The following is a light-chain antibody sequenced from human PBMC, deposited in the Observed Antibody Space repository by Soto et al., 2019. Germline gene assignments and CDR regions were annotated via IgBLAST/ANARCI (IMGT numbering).Light chain of an antibody. CDR3: EQRNNRHT. J-gene: IGKJ2*01. V-gene: IGKV3-11*01. CDR1: QSVRTY. CDR2: DAS. Sequence: EIVLTQSPATLSLSPGERATLSCRASQSVRTYLAWYQQKPGQAPRLLIFDASNRATDVPARFSGRGSGSDFTLTISSLEPEEFAEYDCEQRNNRHTFGQGTKLEIK.